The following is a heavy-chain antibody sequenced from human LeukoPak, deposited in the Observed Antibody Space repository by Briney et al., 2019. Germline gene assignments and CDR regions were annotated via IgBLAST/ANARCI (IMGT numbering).Heavy chain of an antibody. V-gene: IGHV4-59*01. D-gene: IGHD3-9*01. J-gene: IGHJ4*02. CDR2: IYYSGST. CDR3: ARGHFDWLGGEIDY. Sequence: KPSETLSLTCTVSGGSISSYYWSWIRQPPGKGLEWIGYIYYSGSTNYNPSLKSRVTISVDTSKNQFSLKLSSVTAADTAVYYCARGHFDWLGGEIDYWGQGTLVTVSS. CDR1: GGSISSYY.